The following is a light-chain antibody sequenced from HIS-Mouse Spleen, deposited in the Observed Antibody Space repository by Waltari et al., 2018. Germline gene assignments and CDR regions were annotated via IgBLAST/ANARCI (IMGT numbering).Light chain of an antibody. Sequence: DIQLTPSPSTLSASVGDRVTIPCRASQRISSWLAWYQQKPGKAPKLLIYKASSLESGVPSRFSGSGSGTEFTLTISSLQPDDFATYYCQQYNSYLTFGPGTKVDIK. CDR2: KAS. CDR3: QQYNSYLT. J-gene: IGKJ3*01. CDR1: QRISSW. V-gene: IGKV1-5*03.